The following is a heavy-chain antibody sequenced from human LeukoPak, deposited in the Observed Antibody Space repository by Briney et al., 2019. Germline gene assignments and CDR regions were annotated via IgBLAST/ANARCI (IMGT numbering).Heavy chain of an antibody. CDR2: LYYSGST. CDR1: GGSISSYY. D-gene: IGHD3-22*01. J-gene: IGHJ5*02. Sequence: SETLSLTCTVSGGSISSYYWSWIRQPPGKGLEWIGYLYYSGSTNYNPSLKSRVTISVDTSKNQFSLKLSSVTAADTAVYYCARDQRAYYYDSSGYYYNWFDPWGQGTLVTVSS. CDR3: ARDQRAYYYDSSGYYYNWFDP. V-gene: IGHV4-59*01.